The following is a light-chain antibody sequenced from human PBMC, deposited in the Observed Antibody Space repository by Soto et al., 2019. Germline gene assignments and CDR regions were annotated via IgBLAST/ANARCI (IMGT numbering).Light chain of an antibody. CDR3: MQGTHWPLT. V-gene: IGKV2-30*01. CDR1: QSPLYSNGNSY. J-gene: IGKJ1*01. CDR2: EVS. Sequence: DVVMTQSPLSLPVTLGQPASISCRSSQSPLYSNGNSYLSWFQQRPGQSPRRLIYEVSIRDSGVPDRFSGSGSGTDFTLKISRVEAEDVGIYYCMQGTHWPLTFGQGTKVDIK.